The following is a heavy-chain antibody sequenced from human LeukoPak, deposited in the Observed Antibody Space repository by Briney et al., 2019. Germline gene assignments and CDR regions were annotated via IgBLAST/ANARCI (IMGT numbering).Heavy chain of an antibody. CDR3: ARVRVVRGVNDAFDI. CDR2: ISYDGSNK. J-gene: IGHJ3*02. Sequence: GRSLRLSCAASGFTFSSYAMHWVRQAPGKGLEWVAVISYDGSNKYYADSVKGRFTISRDNSKITLYLQMNSLRAEDTAVYYCARVRVVRGVNDAFDIWGQGTMVTVSS. D-gene: IGHD3-10*01. V-gene: IGHV3-30-3*01. CDR1: GFTFSSYA.